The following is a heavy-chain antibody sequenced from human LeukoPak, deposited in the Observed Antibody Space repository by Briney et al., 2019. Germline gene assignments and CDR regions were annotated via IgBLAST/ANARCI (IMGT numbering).Heavy chain of an antibody. CDR1: GYTFTGYY. CDR3: ARTFYDTLDSDAFDF. CDR2: INPDSGGT. Sequence: GASVEVSCKASGYTFTGYYMHWVRQAPGQGLEWMGWINPDSGGTNNAQKFQGRVTMTRDTSISTAYMERSRLRSDDTAVYYCARTFYDTLDSDAFDFWGQGTMVIVSS. V-gene: IGHV1-2*02. D-gene: IGHD2/OR15-2a*01. J-gene: IGHJ3*01.